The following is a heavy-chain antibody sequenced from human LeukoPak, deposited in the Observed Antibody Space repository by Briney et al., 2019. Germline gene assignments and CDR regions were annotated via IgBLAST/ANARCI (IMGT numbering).Heavy chain of an antibody. CDR1: GFTFSSYA. D-gene: IGHD5-24*01. V-gene: IGHV3-23*01. CDR2: ISGSGGST. J-gene: IGHJ4*02. CDR3: VKDDGWVQYAN. Sequence: GGSLRLSCAASGFTFSSYAMSWVRQAPGKGLEWVSAISGSGGSTYYADSVKGRFIISRDNSQNTVWLQMNSLSAEDAAVYYCVKDDGWVQYANWGQGTLVTVSS.